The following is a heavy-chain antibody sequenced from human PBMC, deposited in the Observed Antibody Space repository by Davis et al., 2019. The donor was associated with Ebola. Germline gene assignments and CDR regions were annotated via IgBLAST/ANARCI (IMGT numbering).Heavy chain of an antibody. J-gene: IGHJ5*02. V-gene: IGHV1-18*04. D-gene: IGHD1-14*01. Sequence: ASVKVSCKASGYTFTSYGISWVRQAPGQGLEWMGWISAYNGNTNYAQKFQGRVTMTRNTSISTAYMEVSSLRSEDTAVYYCARSRTDGRMGWFDPWGQGSLVIVSS. CDR1: GYTFTSYG. CDR3: ARSRTDGRMGWFDP. CDR2: ISAYNGNT.